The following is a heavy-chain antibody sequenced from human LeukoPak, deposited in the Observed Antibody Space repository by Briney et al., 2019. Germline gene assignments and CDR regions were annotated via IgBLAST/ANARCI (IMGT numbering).Heavy chain of an antibody. CDR1: GFTFSNYW. J-gene: IGHJ4*02. V-gene: IGHV3-7*01. CDR3: VRGTGGSGSYPDY. CDR2: IKQDASEK. D-gene: IGHD1-26*01. Sequence: GGSLRLSCAASGFTFSNYWMTWVRQAPGKRLEWVANIKQDASEKYYVDSVKGRFTISRDNAKNSLYLQVNSLRVEDTAVYYCVRGTGGSGSYPDYWGQGTLVTVSS.